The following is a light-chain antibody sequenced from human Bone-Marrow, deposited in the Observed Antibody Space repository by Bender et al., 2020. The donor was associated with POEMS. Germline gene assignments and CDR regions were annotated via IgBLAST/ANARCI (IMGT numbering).Light chain of an antibody. J-gene: IGLJ3*02. V-gene: IGLV1-47*01. CDR2: RNN. CDR1: NSNIGSSD. CDR3: ATWDGSLNGPRL. Sequence: QSVLTQPPSVSGTPGQRVTISCSGSNSNIGSSDVYWYHQLPGTAPKLLIHRNNQRPSGVPDRFSGSKSGTSASLAISGLRSEDEADYYCATWDGSLNGPRLFGGGTKLTVL.